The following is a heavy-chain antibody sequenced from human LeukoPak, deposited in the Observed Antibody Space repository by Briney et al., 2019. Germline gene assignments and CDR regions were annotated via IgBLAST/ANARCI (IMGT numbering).Heavy chain of an antibody. CDR1: GGSVSRYY. CDR3: ARRNSGWNDSKGWFDP. CDR2: IYYTGSV. J-gene: IGHJ5*02. Sequence: SETLSLTCSVSGGSVSRYYWSWIRQSPGKGLEWIAYIYYTGSVNYNPSLKSRVTMSIDTSKNQFSLKLSSVTAADSAVYFCARRNSGWNDSKGWFDPWGQGALVTVSS. D-gene: IGHD1-1*01. V-gene: IGHV4-59*08.